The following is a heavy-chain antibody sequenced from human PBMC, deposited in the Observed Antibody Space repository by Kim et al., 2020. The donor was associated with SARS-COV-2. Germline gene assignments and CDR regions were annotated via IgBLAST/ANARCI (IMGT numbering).Heavy chain of an antibody. CDR3: ARESRDTKYMSGMDV. D-gene: IGHD1-1*01. Sequence: GGSLRLSCAASGFTLGDYYMSWIRQAPGTGLEWLSYISISSTYTNYADSLKVRFTISRDNANNSVFLDMYSLTVEDTSVYYCARESRDTKYMSGMDVWGQWTTVTVSS. V-gene: IGHV3-11*05. CDR1: GFTLGDYY. CDR2: ISISSTYT. J-gene: IGHJ6*02.